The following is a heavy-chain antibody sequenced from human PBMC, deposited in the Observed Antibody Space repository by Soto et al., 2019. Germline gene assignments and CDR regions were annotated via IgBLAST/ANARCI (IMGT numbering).Heavy chain of an antibody. CDR3: ARATCGGSCYWFDP. J-gene: IGHJ5*02. CDR1: GYTFTGYY. V-gene: IGHV1-2*02. D-gene: IGHD2-15*01. CDR2: INPNSGGT. Sequence: ASVKVSCKASGYTFTGYYMHWVRQAPGQGLEWMGWINPNSGGTNYAQKFQGRVTMTRDTSISTAYMELSRLRSDDTAVYYCARATCGGSCYWFDPWGQGTPVTVSS.